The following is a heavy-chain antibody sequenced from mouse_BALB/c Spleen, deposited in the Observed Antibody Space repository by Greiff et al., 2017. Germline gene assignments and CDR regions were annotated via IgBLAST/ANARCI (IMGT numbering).Heavy chain of an antibody. CDR3: ARHSGGYYQDAMDY. V-gene: IGHV5-12-2*01. Sequence: EVHLVESGGGLVQPGGSLKLSCAASGFTFSSYTMSWVRQTPEKRLEWVAYISNGGGSTYYPDTVKGRFTISRDNAKNTLYLQMSSLKSEDTAMYYCARHSGGYYQDAMDYWGQGTSVTVSS. CDR1: GFTFSSYT. J-gene: IGHJ4*01. D-gene: IGHD2-3*01. CDR2: ISNGGGST.